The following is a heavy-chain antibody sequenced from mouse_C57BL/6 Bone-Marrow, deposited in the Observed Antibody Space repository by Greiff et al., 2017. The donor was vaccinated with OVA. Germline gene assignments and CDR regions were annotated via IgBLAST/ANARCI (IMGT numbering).Heavy chain of an antibody. V-gene: IGHV2-5*01. CDR1: GFSLTSYG. CDR3: AKGEFGYYGSTWFAY. D-gene: IGHD1-1*01. J-gene: IGHJ3*01. Sequence: QVTLKESGPGLVQPSQSLSITCTVSGFSLTSYGVHWVRQSPGKGLEWLGVIWRGGSTDYNAAFMSRLSITKDNSKSQVFFKMNSLQADDTAIYYCAKGEFGYYGSTWFAYWGQGTLVTVSA. CDR2: IWRGGST.